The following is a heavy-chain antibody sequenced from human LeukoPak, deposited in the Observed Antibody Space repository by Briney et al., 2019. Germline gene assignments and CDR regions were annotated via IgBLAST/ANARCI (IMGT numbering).Heavy chain of an antibody. V-gene: IGHV4-34*01. Sequence: SETLSLACAVSGGSFSGYDWNWIRQPPGKGLEWIGEINHSGSTSYNPSLKSRVTISVDTSKNQFSLKLTSVTAADTAVYYCARVRSAFDIWGQGTMVTVFS. CDR1: GGSFSGYD. D-gene: IGHD3-3*01. CDR2: INHSGST. J-gene: IGHJ3*02. CDR3: ARVRSAFDI.